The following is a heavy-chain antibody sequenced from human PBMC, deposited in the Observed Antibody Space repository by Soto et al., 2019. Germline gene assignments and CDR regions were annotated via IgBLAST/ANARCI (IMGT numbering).Heavy chain of an antibody. CDR1: VYSIRSCSG. Sequence: SEALSLRYTVSVYSIRSCSGCACIRQPRLKGPEWIASIYHGGTTFYNPSLKSRITISVDTSNNQFSLKLTSVTAADTAVYYCARVHVMVVAGSTFDYWGHGTPVTVSS. V-gene: IGHV4-38-2*02. CDR3: ARVHVMVVAGSTFDY. J-gene: IGHJ4*01. D-gene: IGHD6-19*01. CDR2: IYHGGTT.